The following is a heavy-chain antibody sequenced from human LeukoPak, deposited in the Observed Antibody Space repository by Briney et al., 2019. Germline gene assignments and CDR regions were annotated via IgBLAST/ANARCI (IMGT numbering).Heavy chain of an antibody. J-gene: IGHJ6*02. V-gene: IGHV6-1*01. D-gene: IGHD2-15*01. Sequence: SQTLSLTCAISGDRVSTNNAAGSWIRQSPSRGLEWLGRTYYRSKWYNYYAGSVKSRIIFNPDTSKNQFSLHLNSVTPEDTAVYYCAREKVVLAATHYYGMDVWGQGTTVTVSS. CDR2: TYYRSKWYN. CDR1: GDRVSTNNAA. CDR3: AREKVVLAATHYYGMDV.